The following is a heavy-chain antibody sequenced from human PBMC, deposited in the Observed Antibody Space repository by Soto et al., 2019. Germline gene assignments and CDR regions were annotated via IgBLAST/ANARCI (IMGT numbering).Heavy chain of an antibody. CDR3: AREGDYYYYGMDV. J-gene: IGHJ6*02. V-gene: IGHV3-33*01. CDR2: IWYDGSYK. Sequence: GGSLRLSCEASGFMFSTYGMHWVRQAPGKGLEWVAMIWYDGSYKYYADSVKGRFTMSRDNSKNMVYVEMNSLRAEDTAVYYCAREGDYYYYGMDVWGQGTTVTVSS. CDR1: GFMFSTYG. D-gene: IGHD3-16*01.